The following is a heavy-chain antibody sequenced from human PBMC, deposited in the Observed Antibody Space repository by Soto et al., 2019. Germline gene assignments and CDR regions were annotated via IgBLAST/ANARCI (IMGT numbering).Heavy chain of an antibody. J-gene: IGHJ5*02. CDR3: ARESYCISTSCYQGFDP. Sequence: SVKVSCKASGYTFTGYYMHWVRQAPGQGLEWMGGIIPIFGTANYAQKFQGRVTITADESTSTAYMELSSLRSEDTAVYYCARESYCISTSCYQGFDPWGQGTLVTVSS. V-gene: IGHV1-69*13. CDR2: IIPIFGTA. CDR1: GYTFTGYY. D-gene: IGHD2-2*01.